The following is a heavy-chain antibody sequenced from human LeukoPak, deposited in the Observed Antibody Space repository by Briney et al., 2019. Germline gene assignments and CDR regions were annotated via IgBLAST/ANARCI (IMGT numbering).Heavy chain of an antibody. CDR1: GFTFSSYW. CDR3: ARDGSPFDS. V-gene: IGHV3-7*01. CDR2: INQDGSEK. J-gene: IGHJ4*02. Sequence: GGSLRLSCAASGFTFSSYWMSWVRQAPGKGLEWVANINQDGSEKYYVDSVKGRFTISRDNAKKSPYLQMNSLRAEATAVYYCARDGSPFDSWGQGTLVTVSS. D-gene: IGHD6-25*01.